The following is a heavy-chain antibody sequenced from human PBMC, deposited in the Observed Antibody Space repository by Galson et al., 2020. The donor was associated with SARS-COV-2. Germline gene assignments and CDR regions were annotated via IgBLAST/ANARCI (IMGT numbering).Heavy chain of an antibody. CDR3: ASDVAFSAYDGDF. CDR1: GYIFTGYY. CDR2: INPNSGDT. D-gene: IGHD5-12*01. Sequence: ASVKVSCKASGYIFTGYYIHWVRQAPGQGLEGVGRINPNSGDTNYAQKFQGRVTMTTDTSITTAYMDLRSLRSDDTAIYYCASDVAFSAYDGDFWGQGTLVTVSS. J-gene: IGHJ4*02. V-gene: IGHV1-2*06.